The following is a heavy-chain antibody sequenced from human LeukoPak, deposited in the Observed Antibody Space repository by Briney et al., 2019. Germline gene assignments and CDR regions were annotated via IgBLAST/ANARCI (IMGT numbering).Heavy chain of an antibody. J-gene: IGHJ4*02. CDR2: IRSKTDGGTT. Sequence: GRSLRLSCAASGFTFTNAWMNWVRQAPGKGLEWVARIRSKTDGGTTDYGAPVKGRFTISRDDSRTTLYLQMNSLKTEDTAVYYCTIPDYYTSGSQWGGFDYWGQGTLVTVSS. V-gene: IGHV3-15*07. CDR1: GFTFTNAW. D-gene: IGHD3-10*01. CDR3: TIPDYYTSGSQWGGFDY.